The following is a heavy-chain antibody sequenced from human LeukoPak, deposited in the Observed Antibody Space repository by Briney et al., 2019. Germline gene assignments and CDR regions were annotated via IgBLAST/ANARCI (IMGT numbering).Heavy chain of an antibody. Sequence: GASVKVSCKASGYTFTSDGVSWVRQAPGQGLEWMGWISAYNGNTNYAQKLQGRVTMTTDTSTSTAYMELRSLRSDDTAVYYCARDDYGAPMDAGGKGTAVTVSS. J-gene: IGHJ6*04. D-gene: IGHD4-17*01. V-gene: IGHV1-18*01. CDR1: GYTFTSDG. CDR3: ARDDYGAPMDA. CDR2: ISAYNGNT.